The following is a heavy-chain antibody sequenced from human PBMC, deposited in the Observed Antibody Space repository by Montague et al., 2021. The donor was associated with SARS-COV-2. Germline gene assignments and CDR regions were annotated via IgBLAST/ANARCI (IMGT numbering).Heavy chain of an antibody. D-gene: IGHD3-10*01. CDR3: AREYLPPLWFGELDYYGMDV. Sequence: CAISGDSVSSNSTACNWIRQSPSRGLEWLGRTYYRSKWYNDYAVSVRSRITINPDTSKNQFSLQLNSVTPEDTAVYYCAREYLPPLWFGELDYYGMDVWGQGTTVTVSS. CDR1: GDSVSSNSTA. CDR2: TYYRSKWYN. J-gene: IGHJ6*02. V-gene: IGHV6-1*01.